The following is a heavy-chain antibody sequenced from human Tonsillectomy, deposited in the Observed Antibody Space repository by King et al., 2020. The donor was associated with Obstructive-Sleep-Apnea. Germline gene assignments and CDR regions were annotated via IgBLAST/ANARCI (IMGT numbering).Heavy chain of an antibody. D-gene: IGHD1-1*01. J-gene: IGHJ4*02. CDR3: AKGPEREFLPSNYFDH. V-gene: IGHV3-9*01. Sequence: VQLVESGGGLVQPGRSLRLSCVASGFTFDDYAMNWVRLVPGKGLEWISALSWNSNSIYYADSVKGRFTISRDNRKNTLDLQMSSLRSEDTALYYCAKGPEREFLPSNYFDHWGQGALVTVSS. CDR2: LSWNSNSI. CDR1: GFTFDDYA.